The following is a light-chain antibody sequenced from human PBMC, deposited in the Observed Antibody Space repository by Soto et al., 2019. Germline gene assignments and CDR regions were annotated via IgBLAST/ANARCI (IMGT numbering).Light chain of an antibody. CDR2: DAS. Sequence: DIQMTQSPSSLSASVGDRVTVTCRASQDIGNYLCWYQQKLGKAPKLLIYDASYLEAGVPSRFSGNGSGTDFTFTISSLQPEDFATYYCQQHDSLPLTFGGGTKVDIK. J-gene: IGKJ4*01. V-gene: IGKV1-33*01. CDR1: QDIGNY. CDR3: QQHDSLPLT.